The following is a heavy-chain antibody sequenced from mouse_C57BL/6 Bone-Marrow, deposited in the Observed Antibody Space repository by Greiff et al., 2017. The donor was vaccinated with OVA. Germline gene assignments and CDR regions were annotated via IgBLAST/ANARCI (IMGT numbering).Heavy chain of an antibody. Sequence: QVQLQQPGAELVKPGASVKLSCKASGYTFTSYWMHWVKQRPGQGLEWIGMIHPNSGSTNYNEKFKSKATLTVDKSSSTAYMQLSSLTSEDSAVYYCARYQITTVGAGGYWGQGTTLTVSS. D-gene: IGHD1-1*01. V-gene: IGHV1-64*01. CDR1: GYTFTSYW. CDR3: ARYQITTVGAGGY. J-gene: IGHJ2*01. CDR2: IHPNSGST.